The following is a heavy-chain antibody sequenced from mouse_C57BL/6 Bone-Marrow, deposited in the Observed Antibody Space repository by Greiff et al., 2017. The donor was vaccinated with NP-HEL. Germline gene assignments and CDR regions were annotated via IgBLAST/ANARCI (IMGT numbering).Heavy chain of an antibody. J-gene: IGHJ2*01. Sequence: VQLQQSGAELVRPGASVKLSCTASGFNIKDYYMHWVKQRPEQGLEWIGWIDPENGDTEYASKFQGKATITADTSSNTAYLQLSSLTSEDTAVYYCTTSGYYGNYQNFDDWGQGTTRTVSS. D-gene: IGHD2-1*01. CDR3: TTSGYYGNYQNFDD. V-gene: IGHV14-4*01. CDR2: IDPENGDT. CDR1: GFNIKDYY.